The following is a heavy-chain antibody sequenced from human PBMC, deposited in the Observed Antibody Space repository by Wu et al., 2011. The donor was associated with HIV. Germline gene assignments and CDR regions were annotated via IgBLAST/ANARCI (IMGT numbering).Heavy chain of an antibody. CDR2: IIPVFGTT. CDR1: GGTFGSFA. CDR3: ARDLGGDEDY. Sequence: QLQLVQSGAEVKKPGSSVKVSCKASGGTFGSFAFSWVRQAPGQGPAWMGRIIPVFGTTNYAQKFQGRVTITADKSTSTAYMELSSLTSEDTAVYYCARDLGGDEDYWGQGTLVTVSS. D-gene: IGHD2-21*01. V-gene: IGHV1-69*14. J-gene: IGHJ4*02.